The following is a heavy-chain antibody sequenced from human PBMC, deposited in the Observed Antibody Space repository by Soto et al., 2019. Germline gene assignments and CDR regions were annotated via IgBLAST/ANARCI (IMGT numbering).Heavy chain of an antibody. D-gene: IGHD2-15*01. CDR1: GFTFSSYA. Sequence: QVQLVESGGGVVQPGRSLRLSCAASGFTFSSYAMHWVRQAPGKGLEWVAVISYDGSNKYYADSVKGRFTISRDNSKNPLYLQMNSLRAEDTAVYYFAIEVVAPTLSPNFDYWGQGTLVTVSS. CDR3: AIEVVAPTLSPNFDY. V-gene: IGHV3-30-3*01. J-gene: IGHJ4*02. CDR2: ISYDGSNK.